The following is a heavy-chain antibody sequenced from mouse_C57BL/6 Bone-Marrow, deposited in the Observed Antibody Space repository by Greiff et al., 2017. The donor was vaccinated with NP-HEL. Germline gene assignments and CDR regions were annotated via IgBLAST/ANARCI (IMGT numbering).Heavy chain of an antibody. D-gene: IGHD3-2*02. V-gene: IGHV1-19*01. CDR3: ARPPDSSGLYYAMDY. CDR2: INPYNGGT. Sequence: VQLQQSGPVLVKPGASVKMSCKASGYTFTDYYMNWVKQSHGKSLEWIGVINPYNGGTSYNQQFKGKATLTVDKSSSTAYMELNSLTSEDSAVYYCARPPDSSGLYYAMDYWGQGTSVTVSS. J-gene: IGHJ4*01. CDR1: GYTFTDYY.